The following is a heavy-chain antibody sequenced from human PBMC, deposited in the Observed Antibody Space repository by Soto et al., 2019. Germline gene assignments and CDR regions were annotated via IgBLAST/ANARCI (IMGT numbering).Heavy chain of an antibody. CDR3: ARVRYDFWSGYAFDY. D-gene: IGHD3-3*01. CDR2: INPNSGGT. J-gene: IGHJ4*02. V-gene: IGHV1-2*02. CDR1: GYTFTGYY. Sequence: ASVKVSCKASGYTFTGYYMHWVRQAPGQGLEWMGWINPNSGGTNYAQKFQGRVTVTRDTSISTAYMELTRLRSDDTAVYYCARVRYDFWSGYAFDYWGQGTLVTVSS.